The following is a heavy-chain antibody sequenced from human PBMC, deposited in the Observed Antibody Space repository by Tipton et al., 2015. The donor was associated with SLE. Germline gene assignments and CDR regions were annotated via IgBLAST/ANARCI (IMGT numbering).Heavy chain of an antibody. Sequence: TLSLTCAVYGGSFSGYYWSWIRQPPGKGLEWIGEINHSGSTNYNPSLKSRVTISVDTSKNQFSLKLSSVTAADTAVYYCARGLYYYGSGSYSFFDYWGQGTLVTVS. CDR1: GGSFSGYY. CDR2: INHSGST. J-gene: IGHJ4*02. D-gene: IGHD3-10*01. CDR3: ARGLYYYGSGSYSFFDY. V-gene: IGHV4-34*01.